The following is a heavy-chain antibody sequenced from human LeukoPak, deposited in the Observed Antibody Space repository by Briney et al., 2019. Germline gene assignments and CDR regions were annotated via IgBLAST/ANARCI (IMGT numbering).Heavy chain of an antibody. D-gene: IGHD3-3*01. V-gene: IGHV3-30*04. Sequence: GGSLRLSCAASGFTFSSYAMHWVRQAPGKGLEWVAVISYDGSNKYYADSVKGRFTISRDNSKNTLYQQMNSLRAEDTAVYYCASSIFGVVPRVDYWGQGTLVTVSS. CDR2: ISYDGSNK. CDR1: GFTFSSYA. J-gene: IGHJ4*02. CDR3: ASSIFGVVPRVDY.